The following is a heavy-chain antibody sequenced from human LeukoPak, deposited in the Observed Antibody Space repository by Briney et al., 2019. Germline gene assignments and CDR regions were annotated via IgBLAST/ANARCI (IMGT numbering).Heavy chain of an antibody. D-gene: IGHD2-15*01. CDR2: ISYSGST. J-gene: IGHJ3*02. Sequence: SQTLSLTCTVSGVSISSGVSYWSWIRQHPGRGLEWIGYISYSGSTYQNPSLKSRVTISLDTSKNQFSLKLNSVTAADTAVYYCARDVDNNDAFHIWGQGTMVTVSS. CDR1: GVSISSGVSY. CDR3: ARDVDNNDAFHI. V-gene: IGHV4-31*03.